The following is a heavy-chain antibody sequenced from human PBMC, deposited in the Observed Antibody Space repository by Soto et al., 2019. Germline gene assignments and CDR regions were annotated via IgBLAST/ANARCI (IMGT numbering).Heavy chain of an antibody. CDR3: ARRPDIVVVVAEPRFDP. Sequence: PSETLSRTCAVYVGSFSGYYWSWIRQPPGKGLEWIGEINHSGSTNYNPYLKSRVTISVDTSKNQFSLKLSSVTAAHTAVYYCARRPDIVVVVAEPRFDPCGQGTLVTVS. CDR1: VGSFSGYY. CDR2: INHSGST. J-gene: IGHJ5*02. V-gene: IGHV4-34*01. D-gene: IGHD2-15*01.